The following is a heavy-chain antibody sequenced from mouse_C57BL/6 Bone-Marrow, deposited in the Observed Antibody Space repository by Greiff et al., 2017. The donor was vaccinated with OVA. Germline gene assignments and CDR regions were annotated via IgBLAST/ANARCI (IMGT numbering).Heavy chain of an antibody. CDR3: ARQGPGSYGYFDV. CDR2: INPDSSTI. D-gene: IGHD1-1*02. J-gene: IGHJ1*03. Sequence: EADGVDFSRYWMSWVRRAPGKGLEWIGEINPDSSTINYAPSLKDKFIISRDNAKNTLYLQMSKVRSEDTALYYCARQGPGSYGYFDVWGTGTTVTVSS. V-gene: IGHV4-1*01. CDR1: GVDFSRYW.